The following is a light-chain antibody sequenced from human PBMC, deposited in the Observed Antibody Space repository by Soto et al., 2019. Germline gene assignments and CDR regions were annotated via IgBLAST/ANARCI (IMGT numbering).Light chain of an antibody. V-gene: IGLV2-23*01. J-gene: IGLJ2*01. CDR2: EGS. CDR1: SSDVGSYNL. Sequence: QSALTQPASVSGSPGQSITISCTGTSSDVGSYNLVSWYQQHPGKAPKLMIYEGSKRPSGVSNRLSGSKSGNTASLTISGLHAEDEADYYCCSYAGSITFVVFGGGTKVTVL. CDR3: CSYAGSITFVV.